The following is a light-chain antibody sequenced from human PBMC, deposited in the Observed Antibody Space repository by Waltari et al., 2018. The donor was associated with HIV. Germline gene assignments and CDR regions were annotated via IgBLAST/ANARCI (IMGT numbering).Light chain of an antibody. Sequence: QSALTQPASVSGSPGQSIVLPCTGSSPDIGYYDYVSWYQQYPGQAPKAFIYEVTSRPSGTSSRFSGSKSATTAFLAISKLQTDDEADYFCSSYTRRGTVVFGGGTRLTVL. J-gene: IGLJ2*01. CDR2: EVT. CDR1: SPDIGYYDY. CDR3: SSYTRRGTVV. V-gene: IGLV2-14*03.